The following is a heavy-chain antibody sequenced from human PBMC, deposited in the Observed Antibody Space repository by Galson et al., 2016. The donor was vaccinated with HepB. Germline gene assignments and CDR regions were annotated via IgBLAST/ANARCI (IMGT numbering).Heavy chain of an antibody. CDR3: ARTIPAAGIEGFDI. J-gene: IGHJ3*02. Sequence: CAISGDSVSSNSAAWNWIRQSPSRGLEWLGRTYYRSKWDNDYGESVKSRITINPDTSKNQFSLQLNSVTPEDTAVYYCARTIPAAGIEGFDIWGQGTMVTVSS. CDR1: GDSVSSNSAA. D-gene: IGHD6-13*01. CDR2: TYYRSKWDN. V-gene: IGHV6-1*01.